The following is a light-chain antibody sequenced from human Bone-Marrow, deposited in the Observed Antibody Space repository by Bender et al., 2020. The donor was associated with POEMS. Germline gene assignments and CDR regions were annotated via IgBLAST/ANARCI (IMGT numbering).Light chain of an antibody. Sequence: SDVLTQPPSVSAAPGKTASITCGGNNIGIRSVQWYQQKPGQAPVLVVHDDRYRPSGIPERFSGSKSRTTATLTISGVEAGDEAEYFCQVWDSSRDHYVFGSGTKVTVL. CDR2: DDR. V-gene: IGLV3-21*03. J-gene: IGLJ1*01. CDR3: QVWDSSRDHYV. CDR1: NIGIRS.